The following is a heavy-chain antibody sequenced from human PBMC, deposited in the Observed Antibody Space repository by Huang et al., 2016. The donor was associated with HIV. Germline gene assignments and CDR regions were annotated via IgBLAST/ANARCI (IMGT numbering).Heavy chain of an antibody. CDR1: GYG. Sequence: QVQLVESGGGVVQSGRSLRLSCAASGYGMHWVRQAPGQGLEWVAVISYDGSNKYYADSVKGRFTTSRDNSKNTLYLQMNSLRAEDTAVYYCAKFGGWERPPHYWGQGTLVTVSS. CDR2: ISYDGSNK. J-gene: IGHJ4*02. D-gene: IGHD1-26*01. CDR3: AKFGGWERPPHY. V-gene: IGHV3-30*18.